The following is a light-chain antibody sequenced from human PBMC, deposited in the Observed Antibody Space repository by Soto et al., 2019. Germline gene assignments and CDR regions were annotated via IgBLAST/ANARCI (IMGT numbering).Light chain of an antibody. CDR1: QSVSGN. V-gene: IGKV3-15*01. CDR3: QQYNNWLIT. J-gene: IGKJ5*01. Sequence: EIVMTQSPATLSVSPGERATLSCRASQSVSGNLAWYQQKPGQAPSLLIYGASTRATGLPARFSGSGSGTEFTLTISSLQSEDFAVYYWQQYNNWLITFGQGTRLEIK. CDR2: GAS.